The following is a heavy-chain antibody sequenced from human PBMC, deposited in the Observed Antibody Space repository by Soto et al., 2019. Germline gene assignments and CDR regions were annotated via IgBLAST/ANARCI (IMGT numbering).Heavy chain of an antibody. CDR3: AKEGNIVVVPAAVDFDY. D-gene: IGHD2-2*01. Sequence: GGSLRLSCVASGFTFSSYGMHWVRQAPGKGLEWVAVISYDGSNKYYADSVKGRFTISRDNSKNTLYLQMNSLRAEDTAVYYCAKEGNIVVVPAAVDFDYWGQGTLVTVSS. CDR2: ISYDGSNK. V-gene: IGHV3-30*18. J-gene: IGHJ4*02. CDR1: GFTFSSYG.